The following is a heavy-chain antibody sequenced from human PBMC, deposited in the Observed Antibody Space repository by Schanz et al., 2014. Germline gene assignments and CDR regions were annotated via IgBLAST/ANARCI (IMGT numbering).Heavy chain of an antibody. D-gene: IGHD2-21*02. V-gene: IGHV3-64D*06. CDR2: ITRSGGGT. CDR3: VKDAYCAGDCFPAEYFQH. J-gene: IGHJ1*01. Sequence: VQMVESGGGVVQPGRSLRLSCAASGFAFSVYGMHWVRQASGKGLEYVSAITRSGGGTYYSDSVKGRFTISRDNSKNTLYLQMSSLRHEDSAVYYCVKDAYCAGDCFPAEYFQHWGQGTLXTVSS. CDR1: GFAFSVYG.